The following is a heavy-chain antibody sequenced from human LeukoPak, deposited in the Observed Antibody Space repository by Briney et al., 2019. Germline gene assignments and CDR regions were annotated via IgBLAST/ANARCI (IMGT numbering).Heavy chain of an antibody. Sequence: ASVKVSCKASGYTFTGYYMHWVRQAPGQGLEWMGWINPNSGGTNYAQKFQGRVTMTRDTSTSTAYMELSRLRSDDTAVYYCASLLRGVAFGELLYYDIWGQGTMVTVSS. CDR3: ASLLRGVAFGELLYYDI. CDR2: INPNSGGT. V-gene: IGHV1-2*02. CDR1: GYTFTGYY. D-gene: IGHD3-10*01. J-gene: IGHJ3*02.